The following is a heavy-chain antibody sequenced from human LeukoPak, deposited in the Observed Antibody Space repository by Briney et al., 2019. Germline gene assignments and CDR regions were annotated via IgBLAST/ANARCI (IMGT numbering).Heavy chain of an antibody. CDR1: GFTFSSYW. Sequence: GGSLRLSCAASGFTFSSYWMHWVRQAPGKGLVWVSRIKTDGSTTSYADSVKGRFTISRDNAKNTLYLQMNSLRAEDTAVYYCATPTRYYYMDVWGKGTTVTVSS. CDR3: ATPTRYYYMDV. V-gene: IGHV3-74*01. D-gene: IGHD1-1*01. CDR2: IKTDGSTT. J-gene: IGHJ6*03.